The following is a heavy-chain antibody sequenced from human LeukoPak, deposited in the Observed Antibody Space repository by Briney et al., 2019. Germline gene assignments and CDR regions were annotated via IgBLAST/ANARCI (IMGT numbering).Heavy chain of an antibody. CDR3: ARDLGYSYGHDRDY. CDR1: GFTFKNYW. J-gene: IGHJ4*02. V-gene: IGHV3-7*01. Sequence: PGGSLRLSCAASGFTFKNYWMSWVRQAPGKGLEWVANIKQDGSEKYYVDSVKGRFTISRDNAKNSLYLQMNSLRAEDTAVYYCARDLGYSYGHDRDYWGQGTLVTVSS. D-gene: IGHD5-18*01. CDR2: IKQDGSEK.